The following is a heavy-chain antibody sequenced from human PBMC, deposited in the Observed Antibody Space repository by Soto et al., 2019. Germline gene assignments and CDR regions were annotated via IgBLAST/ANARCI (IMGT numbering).Heavy chain of an antibody. CDR1: GFTFSDYY. CDR2: ISSSSSYT. Sequence: QVQLVESGGGLVKPEGSLRLSCAASGFTFSDYYMSWIRQAPGKGLEWVSYISSSSSYTNYADSVKGRFTISRDNAKNSLYLQMNSLRAEDTAVYYCARDHIVGATNWFDPWGQGTLVTVSS. J-gene: IGHJ5*02. V-gene: IGHV3-11*06. D-gene: IGHD1-26*01. CDR3: ARDHIVGATNWFDP.